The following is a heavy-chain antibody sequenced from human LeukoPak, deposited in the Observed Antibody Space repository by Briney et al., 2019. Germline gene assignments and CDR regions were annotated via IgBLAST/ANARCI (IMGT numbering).Heavy chain of an antibody. J-gene: IGHJ3*02. V-gene: IGHV3-48*01. CDR1: GFTFSSYS. Sequence: PGGSLRLSCAASGFTFSSYSMNWVRQAPGKGLEWVSYISSSSSTIYYADSVKGRFTISRDNAKNSLYLQMNSLRAGDTAVYYCARAPRDIVVVPAARAFDIWGQGTMVTVSS. D-gene: IGHD2-2*01. CDR3: ARAPRDIVVVPAARAFDI. CDR2: ISSSSSTI.